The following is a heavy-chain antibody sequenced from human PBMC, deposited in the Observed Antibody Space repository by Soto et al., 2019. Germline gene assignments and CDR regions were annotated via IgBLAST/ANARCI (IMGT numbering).Heavy chain of an antibody. CDR3: ARDRSYYYGSGSYEEGY. Sequence: ASVKVSCKASGYTFTSYGISWVRQAPGQGLEWMGWISAYNGNTNYAQKLQGRVTMTTDTSTSTAYMELRSLRSDDTAVYYCARDRSYYYGSGSYEEGYWGQGTPVTVSS. D-gene: IGHD3-10*01. CDR2: ISAYNGNT. V-gene: IGHV1-18*01. J-gene: IGHJ4*02. CDR1: GYTFTSYG.